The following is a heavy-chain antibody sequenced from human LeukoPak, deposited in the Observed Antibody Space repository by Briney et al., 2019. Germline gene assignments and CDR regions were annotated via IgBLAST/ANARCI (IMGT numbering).Heavy chain of an antibody. Sequence: GGSLRLSCVASGLTFRDYWMTWVRQAPGKGLEWVANIKEDGSQINHVDSVKGRFTISRDNAKNSLYLQMNSLRVEDTAVYYCAKHKIAWRTFDCWGQGTLVTVSS. D-gene: IGHD1/OR15-1a*01. CDR1: GLTFRDYW. J-gene: IGHJ4*02. CDR3: AKHKIAWRTFDC. V-gene: IGHV3-7*01. CDR2: IKEDGSQI.